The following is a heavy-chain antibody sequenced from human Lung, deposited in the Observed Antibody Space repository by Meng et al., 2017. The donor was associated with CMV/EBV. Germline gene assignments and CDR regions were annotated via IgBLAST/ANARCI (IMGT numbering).Heavy chain of an antibody. J-gene: IGHJ4*02. CDR3: VRGGWSPGY. D-gene: IGHD6-19*01. V-gene: IGHV1-18*01. CDR1: GYTFTSYG. CDR2: ISVNSGKT. Sequence: ASVKVSCKASGYTFTSYGISWVRQAPGQGLEWMGWISVNSGKTTYAQKVQGRINMTTDTSTSTAYMELRSLRSGDTAVYYCVRGGWSPGYWGQGTRVNGAS.